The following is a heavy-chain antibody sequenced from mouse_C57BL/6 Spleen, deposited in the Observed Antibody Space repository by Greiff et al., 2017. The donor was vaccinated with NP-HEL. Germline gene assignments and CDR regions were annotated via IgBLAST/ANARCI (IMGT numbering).Heavy chain of an antibody. CDR1: GFTFSDYG. CDR3: ARKAYYYAMDY. Sequence: EVQLVESGGGLVKPGGSLKFSCAASGFTFSDYGMHWVRQAPEKGLEWVAYISSGSSTIYYAATLQGRFTISRDNAKNTLFLQMTSLRSEDTAMYYCARKAYYYAMDYWGQGTSVTVSS. J-gene: IGHJ4*01. V-gene: IGHV5-17*01. CDR2: ISSGSSTI.